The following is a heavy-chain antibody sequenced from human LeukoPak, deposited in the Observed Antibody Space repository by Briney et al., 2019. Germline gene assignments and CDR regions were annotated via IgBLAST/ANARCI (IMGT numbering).Heavy chain of an antibody. D-gene: IGHD3-10*01. CDR3: ASHGAGFGELLHHNYYYYGMDV. CDR1: GGTFSSYA. CDR2: IIPIFGTA. J-gene: IGHJ6*02. V-gene: IGHV1-69*13. Sequence: ASVKVSCKASGGTFSSYAISWVRQAPGQGLEWMGGIIPIFGTANYAQKFQGRVTITADESTSTAYMELSSLRSEDTAVYYCASHGAGFGELLHHNYYYYGMDVWGQGTTVTVSS.